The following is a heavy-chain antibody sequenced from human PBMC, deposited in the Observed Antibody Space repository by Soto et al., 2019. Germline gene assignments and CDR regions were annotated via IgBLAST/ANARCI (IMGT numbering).Heavy chain of an antibody. Sequence: QVQLQQWGAGLLRPSETLSLTCAVNGGSFSTYYWSWIRQPPGRGLEWVGEINHSGSTNYNPSLKSRVTMSVDTSKNQFSLKLSYVTAADTAVYYCARGPIAKDLGPFYYWGQGTLVTVSS. CDR3: ARGPIAKDLGPFYY. V-gene: IGHV4-34*01. CDR2: INHSGST. J-gene: IGHJ4*02. CDR1: GGSFSTYY.